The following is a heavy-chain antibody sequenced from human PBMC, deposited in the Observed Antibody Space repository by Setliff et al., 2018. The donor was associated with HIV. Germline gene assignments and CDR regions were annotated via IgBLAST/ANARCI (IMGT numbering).Heavy chain of an antibody. Sequence: PSETLSLTCNVSGGSISSGNYYWSWIRLPAGKGLEWVGHIYTSGSTNYNPSLKSRVTISVHTSKNQFSLKLSSVTAADTAVYYCARVRRRDGYNFDYWGQGTLGTVSS. CDR2: IYTSGST. CDR3: ARVRRRDGYNFDY. V-gene: IGHV4-61*09. D-gene: IGHD5-12*01. J-gene: IGHJ4*02. CDR1: GGSISSGNYY.